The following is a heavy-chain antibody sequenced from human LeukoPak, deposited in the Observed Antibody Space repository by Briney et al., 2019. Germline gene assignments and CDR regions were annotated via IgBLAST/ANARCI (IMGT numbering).Heavy chain of an antibody. V-gene: IGHV1-3*01. CDR2: INAGNGNT. J-gene: IGHJ4*02. CDR3: ARAKDGYNIVGDFDY. Sequence: ASVKVSCKASGYTFTSYAMHWVRQAPGQRLEWMGWINAGNGNTKYSQKFQGRVTITRDTSASTAYMELSSLRSEDTAVYYCARAKDGYNIVGDFDYWGQGTLVTVSS. CDR1: GYTFTSYA. D-gene: IGHD5-24*01.